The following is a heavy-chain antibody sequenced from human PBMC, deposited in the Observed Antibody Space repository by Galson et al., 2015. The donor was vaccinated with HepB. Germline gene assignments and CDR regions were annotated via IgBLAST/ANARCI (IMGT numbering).Heavy chain of an antibody. CDR1: GFTFSSYW. CDR2: INSDGSST. D-gene: IGHD2-2*01. V-gene: IGHV3-74*01. J-gene: IGHJ6*03. Sequence: SLRLSCAASGFTFSSYWMHWVRQAPGKGLVWVSRINSDGSSTSYADSVKGRFTISRDNAKNTLYLQMNSLRAEDTAVYYCARERGGRYCSSTSCYPPYSSSGRNVSLHTFYYYYYYMDVWGKGTTVTVSS. CDR3: ARERGGRYCSSTSCYPPYSSSGRNVSLHTFYYYYYYMDV.